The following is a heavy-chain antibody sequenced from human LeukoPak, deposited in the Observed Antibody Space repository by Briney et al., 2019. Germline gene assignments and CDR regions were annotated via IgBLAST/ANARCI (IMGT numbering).Heavy chain of an antibody. V-gene: IGHV4-39*01. D-gene: IGHD3-10*01. CDR1: GGSISSSSYY. CDR3: ARQRFGELSPFFDY. Sequence: SENLSLTCTVSGGSISSSSYYWGWIRQPPGKGLEWIGSIYYSGSTYYNPSLKSRATISVDTSKNQFSLKLSSVTAADTAVYYCARQRFGELSPFFDYWGQGTLVTVSS. CDR2: IYYSGST. J-gene: IGHJ4*02.